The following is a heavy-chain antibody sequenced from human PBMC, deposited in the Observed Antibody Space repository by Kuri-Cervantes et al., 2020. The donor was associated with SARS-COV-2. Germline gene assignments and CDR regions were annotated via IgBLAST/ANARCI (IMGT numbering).Heavy chain of an antibody. Sequence: GSLRLSCTVSGGSISSYYWSWIRQPPGKGLEWIGYIYYSGSTNYNPSLKSRVTISVDTSKNQFSLKLSSVTAADTAVYYCARVGGQVAGTLYFQHWGQCTLVTVSS. V-gene: IGHV4-59*12. CDR2: IYYSGST. D-gene: IGHD6-19*01. CDR3: ARVGGQVAGTLYFQH. J-gene: IGHJ1*01. CDR1: GGSISSYY.